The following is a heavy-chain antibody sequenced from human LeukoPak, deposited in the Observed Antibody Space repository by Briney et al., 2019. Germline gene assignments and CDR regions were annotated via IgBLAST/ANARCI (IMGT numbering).Heavy chain of an antibody. J-gene: IGHJ4*02. CDR1: GGSISSGGYY. Sequence: SQTLSLTCTVSGGSISSGGYYWSWIRQPPGEGLEWIGFIYYSGSTYYNPSLKSRVAISVDTSKNQFSLKLSSVTAADTAVYYCARGGTGVTTAIDYWGQGTLVTVSS. V-gene: IGHV4-31*03. D-gene: IGHD4-17*01. CDR2: IYYSGST. CDR3: ARGGTGVTTAIDY.